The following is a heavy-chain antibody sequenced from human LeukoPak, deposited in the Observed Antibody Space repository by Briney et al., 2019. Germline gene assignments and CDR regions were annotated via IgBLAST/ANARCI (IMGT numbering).Heavy chain of an antibody. D-gene: IGHD4-17*01. J-gene: IGHJ4*02. CDR3: ARARDYGAYFDY. Sequence: SETLSLTCAVYGGSFSGYYWSWIRQPPGKGLEWIGEINHSGSTNYNPSLKSRVTISVDTSKNQFSLKLSSVTAADTAVYYCARARDYGAYFDYWGQGTLVTVSS. CDR1: GGSFSGYY. CDR2: INHSGST. V-gene: IGHV4-34*01.